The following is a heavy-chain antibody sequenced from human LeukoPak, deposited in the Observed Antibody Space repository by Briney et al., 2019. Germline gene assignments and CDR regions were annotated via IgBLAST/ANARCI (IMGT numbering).Heavy chain of an antibody. J-gene: IGHJ4*02. D-gene: IGHD3-22*01. CDR1: GYTFTSYG. CDR2: ISAYNGDT. V-gene: IGHV1-18*01. CDR3: ASNTGSDSSGYAY. Sequence: GASVKVSCKASGYTFTSYGISWVRQAPGQGLEWMGWISAYNGDTNYAQKLQDRVTMTTDTSTRTAYMELRTLRSDDTAVYYCASNTGSDSSGYAYWGQGTLVTVSS.